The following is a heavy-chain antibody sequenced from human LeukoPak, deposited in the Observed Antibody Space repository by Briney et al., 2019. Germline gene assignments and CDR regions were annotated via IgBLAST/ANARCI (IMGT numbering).Heavy chain of an antibody. CDR2: INPSGGST. V-gene: IGHV1-46*03. CDR3: ASNYGSGSYFDY. CDR1: GYTFTSYY. D-gene: IGHD3-10*01. Sequence: ASVKVSCKASGYTFTSYYMHWVRQAPGQGLGWMGIINPSGGSTSYAQKFQGRVTMTRDTSTSTVYMELSSLRSEDTAVYYCASNYGSGSYFDYWGQGTLVTVSS. J-gene: IGHJ4*02.